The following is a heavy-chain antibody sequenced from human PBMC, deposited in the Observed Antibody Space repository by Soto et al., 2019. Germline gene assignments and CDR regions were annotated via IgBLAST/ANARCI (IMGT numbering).Heavy chain of an antibody. J-gene: IGHJ6*02. V-gene: IGHV1-69*12. CDR1: GGTFSSYA. Sequence: QVQLVQSGAEVKKPGSSVKVSCKASGGTFSSYAISWVRQAPGQGLEWMGGIIPIFGTANYAQKFQGRVTITADESTSTAYMELSSLRSEVTAVYYCARDGEVGSGYDSYYYGMDVWGQGTTVTVSS. D-gene: IGHD5-12*01. CDR3: ARDGEVGSGYDSYYYGMDV. CDR2: IIPIFGTA.